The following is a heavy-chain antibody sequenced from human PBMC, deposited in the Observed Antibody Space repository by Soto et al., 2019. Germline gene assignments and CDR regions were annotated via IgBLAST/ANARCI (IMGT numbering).Heavy chain of an antibody. D-gene: IGHD3-10*01. CDR3: ARRGGARYYGSGSRYYYYGRDV. Sequence: VESLKISCKGSGYSFTSYWIGWVRQIPWKGLEWMGIIYPGDSYTRYSPSFQGQVTISADKYISTAYLQWSSLKASDTAMYYCARRGGARYYGSGSRYYYYGRDVWGKGTTVTLST. CDR2: IYPGDSYT. CDR1: GYSFTSYW. J-gene: IGHJ6*04. V-gene: IGHV5-51*01.